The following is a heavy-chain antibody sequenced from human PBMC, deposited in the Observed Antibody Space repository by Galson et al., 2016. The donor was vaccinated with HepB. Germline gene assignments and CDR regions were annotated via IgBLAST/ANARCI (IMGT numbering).Heavy chain of an antibody. J-gene: IGHJ3*02. CDR3: AKDSGAYYDDSSGYRRNAFDI. V-gene: IGHV3-9*01. CDR2: ISWNSGSI. D-gene: IGHD3-22*01. Sequence: SLRLSCAASGFTLDHYAMHWVRQAPGKGLEWVSGISWNSGSIGYADSVKGRFTISRDNAKNPLYLQMNSLRAGDTALYYCAKDSGAYYDDSSGYRRNAFDIWGQGTMVTVSS. CDR1: GFTLDHYA.